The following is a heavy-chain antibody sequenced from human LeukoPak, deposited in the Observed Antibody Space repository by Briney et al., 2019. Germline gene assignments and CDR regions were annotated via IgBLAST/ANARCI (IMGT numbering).Heavy chain of an antibody. CDR2: IYYTGST. CDR3: ARFDRDGYNLDY. J-gene: IGHJ4*02. CDR1: GGSISGYY. D-gene: IGHD5-24*01. Sequence: SETLSLTCTVSGGSISGYYWTWIRQPPGKGLEWIRYIYYTGSTNYNPSLKSRVTISVDTSKNQFSLNLSSVTAADTALYYCARFDRDGYNLDYWGQGTLVTVSS. V-gene: IGHV4-59*01.